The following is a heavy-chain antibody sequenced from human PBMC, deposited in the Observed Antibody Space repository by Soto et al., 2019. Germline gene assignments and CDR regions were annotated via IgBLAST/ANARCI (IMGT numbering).Heavy chain of an antibody. CDR2: IIPIFGTA. Sequence: QVQLVQSGAEVKKPGSSVKVSCKASGGTFSSYAISWVRQAPGQGLEWMGGIIPIFGTANYAQKFQGRVTITADESTSTAYMELSSLRSEDTAVYYCARGARYYDFWSGYSFYYGMDVWGQGTTVTVSS. D-gene: IGHD3-3*01. J-gene: IGHJ6*02. V-gene: IGHV1-69*01. CDR3: ARGARYYDFWSGYSFYYGMDV. CDR1: GGTFSSYA.